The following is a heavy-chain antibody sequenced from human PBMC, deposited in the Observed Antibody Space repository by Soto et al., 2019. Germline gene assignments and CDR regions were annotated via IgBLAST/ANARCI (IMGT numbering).Heavy chain of an antibody. D-gene: IGHD2-2*01. CDR1: GYTFTGYY. CDR2: INPNSGGT. CDR3: ARERPTESGSSTSYYYYYYGMDV. Sequence: ASVKVSCKASGYTFTGYYMHWVRQAPGQGLEWMGWINPNSGGTNYAQKFQGWVTMTRDTSISTAYMELSRLRSDDTAVYYCARERPTESGSSTSYYYYYYGMDVWGQGTTVTVSS. J-gene: IGHJ6*02. V-gene: IGHV1-2*04.